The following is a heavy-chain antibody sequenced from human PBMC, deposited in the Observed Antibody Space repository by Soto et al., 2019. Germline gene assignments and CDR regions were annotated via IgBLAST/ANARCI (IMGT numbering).Heavy chain of an antibody. V-gene: IGHV3-21*06. CDR2: ISVSGTFI. Sequence: EVQLVESGGGLVKPGGSLRLSCAVSGFTFSDYTMNWVRQAPGKGLQWVSSISVSGTFIYYADSVKGRFTISRDNAKNSLHLQMKSLRADDSAIYYCARVSDDSTPEYWGQGTLVTVSS. CDR3: ARVSDDSTPEY. J-gene: IGHJ4*02. CDR1: GFTFSDYT. D-gene: IGHD4-4*01.